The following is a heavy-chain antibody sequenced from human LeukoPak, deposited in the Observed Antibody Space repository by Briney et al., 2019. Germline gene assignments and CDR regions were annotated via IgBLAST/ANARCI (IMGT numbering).Heavy chain of an antibody. J-gene: IGHJ4*02. D-gene: IGHD1-26*01. Sequence: SETLSLTCAVYGGSFSGYYWSWIRQPPGKGLEWIGEINHSGSTNHNPSLKSRVTISVDTSKNQFSLKLSSVTAADTAVYYCARVEGGYFDYWGQGTLVTVSS. CDR1: GGSFSGYY. CDR2: INHSGST. CDR3: ARVEGGYFDY. V-gene: IGHV4-34*01.